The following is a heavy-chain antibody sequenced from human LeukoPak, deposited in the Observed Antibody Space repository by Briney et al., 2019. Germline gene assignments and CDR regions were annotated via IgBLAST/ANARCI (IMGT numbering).Heavy chain of an antibody. Sequence: GGSLRLSCAASGFTFSSYAMHWVRQAPGKGLEWVAVISYDGSNKYYADSVKGRFTISRDNSKNTLYLQMNSLRAEDTAVYYCAGADYGSGSYSYYYYMDVWGKGTTVTVSS. D-gene: IGHD3-10*01. CDR1: GFTFSSYA. CDR3: AGADYGSGSYSYYYYMDV. V-gene: IGHV3-30*04. CDR2: ISYDGSNK. J-gene: IGHJ6*03.